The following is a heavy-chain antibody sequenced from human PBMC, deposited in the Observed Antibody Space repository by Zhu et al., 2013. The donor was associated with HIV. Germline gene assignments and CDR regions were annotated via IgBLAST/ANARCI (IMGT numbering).Heavy chain of an antibody. D-gene: IGHD2-2*01. V-gene: IGHV1-8*01. CDR2: MNPNSGTI. CDR3: ARAGATYCSSSSCYADY. CDR1: GDTLSIYD. J-gene: IGHJ4*02. Sequence: ASVKVSCKTSGDTLSIYDINWVRQAAGQGLEWMGWMNPNSGTISYAQKFQDRITMTRDTATGTVYTELSSLRSEDTAVYYCARAGATYCSSSSCYADYWGQGTLVTVSS.